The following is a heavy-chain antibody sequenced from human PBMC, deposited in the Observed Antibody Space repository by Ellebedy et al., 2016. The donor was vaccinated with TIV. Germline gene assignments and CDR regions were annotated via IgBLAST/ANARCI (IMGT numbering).Heavy chain of an antibody. CDR1: GDSASSNSAA. Sequence: MPSETLSLTCAISGDSASSNSAAWNWIRQSPSRGLEWLGRTYYRSKWYSDYAVSVKSRITINPDTSNTQFSLQLNSVTPEDTAVYYCTRGVKHLDYWGQGTLVTVSS. CDR3: TRGVKHLDY. D-gene: IGHD3-10*01. CDR2: TYYRSKWYS. V-gene: IGHV6-1*01. J-gene: IGHJ4*02.